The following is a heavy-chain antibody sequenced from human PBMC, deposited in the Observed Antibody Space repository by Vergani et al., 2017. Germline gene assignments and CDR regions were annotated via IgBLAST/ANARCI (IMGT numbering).Heavy chain of an antibody. V-gene: IGHV3-30*18. D-gene: IGHD3-16*02. CDR3: AKVGDYVWGSYREYYFDY. J-gene: IGHJ4*02. CDR2: ISYDGSNK. CDR1: GFTFSSYG. Sequence: QVQLVESGGGVVQPGRSLRLSCAASGFTFSSYGMHWVRQAPGKGLEWVAVISYDGSNKYYADSVKGRFTISRDNSKNTLYLQMNSLRAEDTAVYYCAKVGDYVWGSYREYYFDYWGRGTLVTVSS.